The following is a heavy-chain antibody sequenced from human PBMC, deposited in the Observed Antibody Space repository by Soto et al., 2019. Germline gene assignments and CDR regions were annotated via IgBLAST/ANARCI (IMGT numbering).Heavy chain of an antibody. J-gene: IGHJ6*02. Sequence: QVRLQESGPGLVKPSETLSLTCTVSGGSISSYYWSWIRQPPGKGLEWIGYMYNTGSTIYNPSLKSRFTISVDTSKNQFSLKLNCVTAEDAAVYYCARDLWGYCGADCYPLDVWGQGTTVTVSS. CDR2: MYNTGST. CDR3: ARDLWGYCGADCYPLDV. D-gene: IGHD2-21*02. CDR1: GGSISSYY. V-gene: IGHV4-59*01.